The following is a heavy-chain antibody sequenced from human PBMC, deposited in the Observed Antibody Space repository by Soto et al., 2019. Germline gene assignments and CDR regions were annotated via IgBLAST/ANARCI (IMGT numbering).Heavy chain of an antibody. V-gene: IGHV3-23*01. D-gene: IGHD1-26*01. CDR3: AKDGIY. CDR2: ISGSGGST. J-gene: IGHJ4*02. CDR1: GSTFSSYA. Sequence: EVQLLESGGGLVQPGGSLRLSCAASGSTFSSYAMSWVRQAPGKGLQWVSAISGSGGSTYYADSVKGRFTISRDNSKNTLYVQINCLRAEATAVYYWAKDGIYWGQGTLVTVSS.